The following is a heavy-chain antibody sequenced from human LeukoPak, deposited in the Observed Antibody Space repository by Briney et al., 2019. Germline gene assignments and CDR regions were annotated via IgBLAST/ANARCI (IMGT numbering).Heavy chain of an antibody. V-gene: IGHV3-15*01. CDR2: IKRKSDGGTT. J-gene: IGHJ4*02. CDR3: SKIGTGFDN. CDR1: GFTLNKAW. Sequence: GGSLRLSCEVSGFTLNKAWMTWVRQAPGKGLEWVGRIKRKSDGGTTDYAVPVKGRSTISRDDSKNTLYLQMNSLKNEDTAVYFCSKIGTGFDNWGQGTLVTVSS. D-gene: IGHD3-10*01.